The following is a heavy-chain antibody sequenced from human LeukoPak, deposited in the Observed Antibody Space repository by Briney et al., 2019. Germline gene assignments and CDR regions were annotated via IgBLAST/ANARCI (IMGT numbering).Heavy chain of an antibody. J-gene: IGHJ4*02. Sequence: EGSLGLSCAVSGFTVSSTYMSWVRQAPGKGLEWGSIIYSGGSTYYADSVKGRFTISRDNSKNTLYLQLNSLRGEDTALYYSAKDLTLVRGSYYFDYWGQGTLVTVSS. CDR2: IYSGGST. CDR3: AKDLTLVRGSYYFDY. CDR1: GFTVSSTY. D-gene: IGHD3-10*01. V-gene: IGHV3-53*01.